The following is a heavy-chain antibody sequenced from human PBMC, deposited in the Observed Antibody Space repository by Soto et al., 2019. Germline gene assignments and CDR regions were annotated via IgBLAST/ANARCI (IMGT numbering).Heavy chain of an antibody. CDR3: AHSVLRYFDWLSTYYFDY. Sequence: SGPTLVNPTQTLTLTCTFSGFSLSTSGVGVGWIRQPPGKALEWLALIYWDDDKRYSPSLKSRLTITKDTSKNQVVLTMTNMDPVDTATYYCAHSVLRYFDWLSTYYFDYWGQGTLVTVSS. CDR2: IYWDDDK. V-gene: IGHV2-5*02. CDR1: GFSLSTSGVG. J-gene: IGHJ4*02. D-gene: IGHD3-9*01.